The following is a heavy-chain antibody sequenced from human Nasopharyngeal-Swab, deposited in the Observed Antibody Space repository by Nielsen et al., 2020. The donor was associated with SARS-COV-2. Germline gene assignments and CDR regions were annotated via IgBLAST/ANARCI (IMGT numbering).Heavy chain of an antibody. CDR2: FDPEDGET. J-gene: IGHJ5*02. V-gene: IGHV1-24*01. Sequence: ASVKVSCKVSGYTLTELSMHWVRQAPGKGLEWMGGFDPEDGETIYAQKFQGRATMTEDTSTDTAYMELSSLRSEDTAVYYCATAPPYSSSLGWFDPWGQGTLVTVSS. CDR1: GYTLTELS. CDR3: ATAPPYSSSLGWFDP. D-gene: IGHD6-13*01.